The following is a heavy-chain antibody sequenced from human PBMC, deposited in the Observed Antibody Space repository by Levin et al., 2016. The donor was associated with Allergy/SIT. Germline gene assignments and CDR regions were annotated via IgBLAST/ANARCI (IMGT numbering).Heavy chain of an antibody. J-gene: IGHJ6*03. Sequence: VRQAPGKGLEWVSYISSSSSTIYYADSVKGRFTISRDNAKNSLYLQMNSLRDEDTAVYYCASSDFWSNYYYYMDVWGKGTTVTVSS. CDR3: ASSDFWSNYYYYMDV. V-gene: IGHV3-48*02. CDR2: ISSSSSTI. D-gene: IGHD3-3*01.